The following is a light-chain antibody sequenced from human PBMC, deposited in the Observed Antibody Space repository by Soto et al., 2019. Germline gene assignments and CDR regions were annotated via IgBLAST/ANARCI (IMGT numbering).Light chain of an antibody. CDR1: QSVRGN. CDR3: QQYNNWPFIT. J-gene: IGKJ5*01. V-gene: IGKV3-15*01. CDR2: GAS. Sequence: EVVLTQSPGTLSLSPWERATLSCGASQSVRGNLAWYQQKPGQSPRLLIYGASSRATGIPVRFSGSGSGTEFTLTISSLQSEDFAVYYCQQYNNWPFITFGQGTRLEIK.